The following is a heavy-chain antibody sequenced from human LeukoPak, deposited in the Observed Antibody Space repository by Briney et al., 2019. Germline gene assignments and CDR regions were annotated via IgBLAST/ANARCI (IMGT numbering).Heavy chain of an antibody. CDR1: GFTFSSYA. Sequence: GGSLRLSCAASGFTFSSYAMHWVRQAPGKGLEWVAVMSYDGSNKKYADSVKGRFTISRDNSKNTLYLQMNSLRAEDTAVYYCARDDIRSGILASAGVRYWGQGTLVTVSS. J-gene: IGHJ4*02. D-gene: IGHD2-15*01. CDR2: MSYDGSNK. V-gene: IGHV3-30*04. CDR3: ARDDIRSGILASAGVRY.